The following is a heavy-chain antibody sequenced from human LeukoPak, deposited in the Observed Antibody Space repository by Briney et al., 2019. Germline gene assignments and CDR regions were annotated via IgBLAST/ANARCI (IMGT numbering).Heavy chain of an antibody. J-gene: IGHJ3*01. CDR2: ISGSGGST. CDR1: GFTFSSYT. CDR3: AKDSRVGSSWRG. V-gene: IGHV3-23*01. Sequence: GGSLRLSCAASGFTFSSYTMSWVRQAPGKGLEWVSAISGSGGSTYYADSVKGRFTISRDNSKNTLYLQMNSLRAEDTAVYYCAKDSRVGSSWRGWGQGTMVTVSS. D-gene: IGHD6-13*01.